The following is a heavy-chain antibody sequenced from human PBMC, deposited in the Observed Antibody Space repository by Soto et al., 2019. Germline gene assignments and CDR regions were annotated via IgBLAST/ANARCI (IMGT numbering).Heavy chain of an antibody. D-gene: IGHD3-3*01. CDR1: GFTFCSYS. J-gene: IGHJ4*02. Sequence: PGGSLRLSCAASGFTFCSYSMNWVRQAPGKGLEWVSSISSSSSYIYYADSVKGRFTISRDNAKNSLYLQMNSLRAEDTAVYYCARDVTSYDFWSGYHYYFDYWGQGTLVTVSS. CDR3: ARDVTSYDFWSGYHYYFDY. V-gene: IGHV3-21*01. CDR2: ISSSSSYI.